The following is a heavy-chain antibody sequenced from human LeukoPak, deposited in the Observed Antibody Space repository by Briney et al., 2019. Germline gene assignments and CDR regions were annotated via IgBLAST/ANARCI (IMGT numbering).Heavy chain of an antibody. CDR1: GGSISSGGYS. V-gene: IGHV4-30-2*01. Sequence: PSETLSLTCAVSGGSISSGGYSWSWIRQPPGKGLEWIGYIYHSGSTYYNPSLKSRVTISVDRSKNQFSLKLTSVTAADTAVYYCARDHDSISWYYFDYWGQGTLVTVSS. D-gene: IGHD6-13*01. J-gene: IGHJ4*02. CDR2: IYHSGST. CDR3: ARDHDSISWYYFDY.